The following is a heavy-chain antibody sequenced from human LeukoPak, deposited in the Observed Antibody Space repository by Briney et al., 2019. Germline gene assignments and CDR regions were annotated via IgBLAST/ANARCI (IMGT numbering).Heavy chain of an antibody. CDR3: ERLIGYYDSSGYSEPNDY. V-gene: IGHV4-38-2*01. J-gene: IGHJ4*02. Sequence: SETLSLTCAVSGCSIRSGYYWGWIRQPPAKGLEWIGSIYHRGSTYYNPSLKSRVTISVDTFKIQFSLKLSSVTAADTAVYYCERLIGYYDSSGYSEPNDYWGQGTLVTVSS. CDR1: GCSIRSGYY. CDR2: IYHRGST. D-gene: IGHD3-22*01.